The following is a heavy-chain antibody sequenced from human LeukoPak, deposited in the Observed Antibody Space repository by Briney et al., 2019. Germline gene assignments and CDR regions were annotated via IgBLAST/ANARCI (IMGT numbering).Heavy chain of an antibody. CDR3: ARQRGYGSGPLDY. Sequence: GESLKISCKASGYSFTSYWIGWVRQMPGRRLEWMGIIYPGDSDTRYSPSLQGQVTISADKSISTAYLQWSSLKVSDSAMYYCARQRGYGSGPLDYWGQGTLVTVSS. CDR1: GYSFTSYW. V-gene: IGHV5-51*01. J-gene: IGHJ4*02. CDR2: IYPGDSDT. D-gene: IGHD3-10*01.